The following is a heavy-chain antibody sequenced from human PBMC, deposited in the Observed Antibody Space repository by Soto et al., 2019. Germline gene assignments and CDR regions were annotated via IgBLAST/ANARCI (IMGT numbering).Heavy chain of an antibody. D-gene: IGHD6-13*01. CDR2: INAGNGNT. V-gene: IGHV1-3*01. J-gene: IGHJ4*02. Sequence: QVQLVQSGAEVKKPGASVKVSCKASGYTFTNYAMHWVRQAPGQRLEWMGWINAGNGNTKYSQKFQGRVTIIRDTSASTAYMELSSLRSEDTAVYYCATAPSWYILDYWGQGPLVTVSS. CDR3: ATAPSWYILDY. CDR1: GYTFTNYA.